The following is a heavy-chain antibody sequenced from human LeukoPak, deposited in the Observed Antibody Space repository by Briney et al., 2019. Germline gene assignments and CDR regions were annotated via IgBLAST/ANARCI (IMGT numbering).Heavy chain of an antibody. CDR3: AKPVSGGLAVTADWFHP. Sequence: HPGGSLRLSCAASGFAFSFYAMSWLRQPPGKGLEWVSTINANSGTTSYAASVRGRFTISRDNSKNTLYLQVNTLGADDTATYYCAKPVSGGLAVTADWFHPWGQGTLVVVSS. CDR2: INANSGTT. D-gene: IGHD6-19*01. V-gene: IGHV3-23*01. J-gene: IGHJ5*01. CDR1: GFAFSFYA.